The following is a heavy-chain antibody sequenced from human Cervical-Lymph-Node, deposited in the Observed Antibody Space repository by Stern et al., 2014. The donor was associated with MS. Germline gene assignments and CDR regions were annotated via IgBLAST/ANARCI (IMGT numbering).Heavy chain of an antibody. CDR2: IYWDDDE. J-gene: IGHJ4*02. Sequence: ESGPTLLKPTQTLTLTCTFSGFSLTTRDVAVGWIRQPPGKALAWLALIYWDDDERYSPSLKNRLSISKDTFRNRVVLTMTGMDPVDTGTYFCARRMVRSDYFDYWGQGILVTVSS. CDR3: ARRMVRSDYFDY. D-gene: IGHD3-10*01. CDR1: GFSLTTRDVA. V-gene: IGHV2-5*02.